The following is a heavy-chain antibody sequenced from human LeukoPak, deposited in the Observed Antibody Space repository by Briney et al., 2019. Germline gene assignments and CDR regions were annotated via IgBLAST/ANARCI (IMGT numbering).Heavy chain of an antibody. CDR3: ATFLSTVMTTNAFDV. CDR1: GGTFSSYA. CDR2: IIPIFGTA. J-gene: IGHJ3*01. V-gene: IGHV1-69*13. Sequence: ASVKVSCKASGGTFSSYAISWVRQAPGQGLEWMGGIIPIFGTANYAQKFQGRVTITADESTSTAYMELSSLRSEDTAVYYCATFLSTVMTTNAFDVWGQGTMVTVSS. D-gene: IGHD2/OR15-2a*01.